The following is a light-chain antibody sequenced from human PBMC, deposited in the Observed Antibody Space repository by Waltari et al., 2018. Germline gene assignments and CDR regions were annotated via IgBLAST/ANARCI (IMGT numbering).Light chain of an antibody. V-gene: IGLV2-11*01. J-gene: IGLJ2*01. CDR2: DVT. Sequence: QSALTQPRSVSGSPGQPVTITCTGTSSDVVGYDYVPWYQQHPGKAPKLMIYDVTKRPSGVPARVSGSKSGNTASLTISGLQTEDEADYYCCSFAASYTSYVIFGGGTK. CDR3: CSFAASYTSYVI. CDR1: SSDVVGYDY.